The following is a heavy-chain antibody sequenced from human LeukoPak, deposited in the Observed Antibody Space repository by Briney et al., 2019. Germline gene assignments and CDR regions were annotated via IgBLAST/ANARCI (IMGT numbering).Heavy chain of an antibody. CDR3: TRGPTSDRYVSPLDY. V-gene: IGHV4-59*01. CDR2: THHSGST. J-gene: IGHJ4*02. Sequence: SETLSLTCTVSGGSITNYYWSWIRQPPGKRLEWIGYTHHSGSTNYNPSLESRVTISVDASKNQFSLKLNSLTAADTAVYYCTRGPTSDRYVSPLDYWGQGTLVTVSS. CDR1: GGSITNYY. D-gene: IGHD2-2*01.